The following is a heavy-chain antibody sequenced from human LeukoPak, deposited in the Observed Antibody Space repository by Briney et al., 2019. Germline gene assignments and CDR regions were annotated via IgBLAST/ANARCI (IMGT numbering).Heavy chain of an antibody. CDR1: GFTFSSYA. CDR3: AKVGLWLRGGYSYGYYDY. D-gene: IGHD5-18*01. V-gene: IGHV3-23*01. Sequence: PGGSLRLSCAASGFTFSSYAMSWVRQAPGKGPEWVSAISGSGGSTYYADSVKGRFTISRDNSKNTLYLQMNSLGAEDTAVYYCAKVGLWLRGGYSYGYYDYWGQGTLVTVSS. CDR2: ISGSGGST. J-gene: IGHJ4*02.